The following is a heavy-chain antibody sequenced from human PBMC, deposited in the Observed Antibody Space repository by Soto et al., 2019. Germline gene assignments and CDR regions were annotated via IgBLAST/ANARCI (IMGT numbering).Heavy chain of an antibody. CDR3: PRQTTGGYPPQELAP. V-gene: IGHV4-39*01. CDR2: LYYIGSA. J-gene: IGHJ5*02. Sequence: SETLSLTCSVSGVSVSSPSFYWAWVRQSPGKGLEWIGSLYYIGSAYYSPSLKSRITISADSSRNQFSLKLASVTAADTGLYFCPRQTTGGYPPQELAPWAQGALVTVS. D-gene: IGHD2-15*01. CDR1: GVSVSSPSFY.